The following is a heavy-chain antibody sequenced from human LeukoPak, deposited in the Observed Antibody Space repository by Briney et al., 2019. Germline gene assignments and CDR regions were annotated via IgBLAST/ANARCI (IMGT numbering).Heavy chain of an antibody. D-gene: IGHD6-13*01. J-gene: IGHJ4*02. CDR1: GGSISSSSYY. CDR2: IYYSGST. Sequence: SETLSLTCTASGGSISSSSYYWGWIRQPPGKGLEWIGSIYYSGSTYYNPSLKSRVTISVDTSKNQFSLKLSSVTAADTAVYYCARRGAPGIAGQIDYWGQGTLVTVSS. V-gene: IGHV4-39*01. CDR3: ARRGAPGIAGQIDY.